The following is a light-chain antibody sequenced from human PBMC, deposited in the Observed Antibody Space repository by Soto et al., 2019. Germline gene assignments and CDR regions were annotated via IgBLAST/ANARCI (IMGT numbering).Light chain of an antibody. CDR1: QSVDIW. CDR3: QQYRTHST. J-gene: IGKJ4*01. CDR2: KIS. V-gene: IGKV1-5*03. Sequence: DIEMTQSPSTLSASVGDRVTITCRASQSVDIWLAWYQQRPGKAPKLLIQKISYLESGVPSRFSGSGYGTEFTLTISSLQPDDFATYYCQQYRTHSTFGGGTKVEIK.